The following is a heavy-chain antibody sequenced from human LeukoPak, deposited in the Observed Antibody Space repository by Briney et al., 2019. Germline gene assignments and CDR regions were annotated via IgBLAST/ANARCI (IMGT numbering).Heavy chain of an antibody. Sequence: GASVKVSCKASGYTFTGYYLHWVRQAPGQGLEWMGWINPNSGDTKSAQKFQGSVTMTRDTSISTAYMELSRLRSDDTAVFYCARGGVIDAFDFWGHGTMVTVSS. CDR1: GYTFTGYY. CDR3: ARGGVIDAFDF. CDR2: INPNSGDT. V-gene: IGHV1-2*02. J-gene: IGHJ3*01. D-gene: IGHD2-21*01.